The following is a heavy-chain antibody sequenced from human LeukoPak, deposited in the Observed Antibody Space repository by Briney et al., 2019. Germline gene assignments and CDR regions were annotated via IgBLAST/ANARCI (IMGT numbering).Heavy chain of an antibody. J-gene: IGHJ4*02. D-gene: IGHD2-15*01. CDR2: ISSSSSYI. V-gene: IGHV3-21*01. CDR1: GFTFSSYS. CDR3: TGGRVVAAIDY. Sequence: GGSLRLSCAASGFTFSSYSMTWVRQAPGKGLEWVSSISSSSSYIYYADSVKGRFTISRDNAKNSLYLEMNSLRAEDTAVYYCTGGRVVAAIDYWGQGTLVTVSS.